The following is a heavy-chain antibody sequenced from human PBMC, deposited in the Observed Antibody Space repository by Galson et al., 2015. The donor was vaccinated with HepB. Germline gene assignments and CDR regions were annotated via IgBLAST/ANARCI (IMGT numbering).Heavy chain of an antibody. CDR3: ARATTSFGAFDI. CDR2: IWYDGTNK. D-gene: IGHD2-2*01. Sequence: SLRLSCAASEFTFSSYGMHWVRQAPGKGLEWVAVIWYDGTNKYYEDSVKGRFTISRDNSKNTLYLQMNSLRAEDTAVYYCARATTSFGAFDIWGQGTMVTVSS. J-gene: IGHJ3*02. CDR1: EFTFSSYG. V-gene: IGHV3-33*01.